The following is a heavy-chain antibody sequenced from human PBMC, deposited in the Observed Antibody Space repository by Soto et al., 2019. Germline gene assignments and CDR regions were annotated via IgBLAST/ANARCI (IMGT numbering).Heavy chain of an antibody. V-gene: IGHV4-34*01. CDR2: INHSGST. Sequence: QVQLQQWGAGLLKPSETLSLTCAVYGGSFSGYYWSWIRQPPGKGLEWIGEINHSGSTNYNPSLKTRGTISVDTSSNHFALKLSSGTAADAAVYYCARVAKDIVVVPAAYYYYYYGMDVWGQGTTVTVSS. CDR3: ARVAKDIVVVPAAYYYYYYGMDV. J-gene: IGHJ6*02. CDR1: GGSFSGYY. D-gene: IGHD2-2*01.